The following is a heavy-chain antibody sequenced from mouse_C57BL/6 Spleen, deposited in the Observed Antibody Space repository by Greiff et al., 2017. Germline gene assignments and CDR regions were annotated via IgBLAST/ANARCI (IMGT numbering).Heavy chain of an antibody. CDR3: ARRAYYDYDGGSYYAMDY. J-gene: IGHJ4*01. V-gene: IGHV8-12*01. CDR2: IYWDDDK. D-gene: IGHD2-4*01. Sequence: QVTLKESGPGILQSSQTLSLTCSFSGFSLSTSGMGVSWIRQPSGKGLEWLAHIYWDDDKRYNPSLKSRLTISKDTSRNQVFLKITSVDTADTATYYCARRAYYDYDGGSYYAMDYWGQGTSVTVSS. CDR1: GFSLSTSGMG.